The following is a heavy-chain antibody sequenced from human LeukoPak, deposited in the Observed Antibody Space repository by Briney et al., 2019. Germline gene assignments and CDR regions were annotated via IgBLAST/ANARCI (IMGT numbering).Heavy chain of an antibody. D-gene: IGHD3-16*02. CDR1: GYTFTDYY. V-gene: IGHV1-2*02. CDR3: ARATSLGELSHMDV. Sequence: VKVSCKASGYTFTDYYIHWVRQAPGQGLEWMGWINPNSGGTNYAQKFQGRVTMTRDTSISTAYMELSRLRSDDTAVYYCARATSLGELSHMDVWGKGTTVTVSS. CDR2: INPNSGGT. J-gene: IGHJ6*03.